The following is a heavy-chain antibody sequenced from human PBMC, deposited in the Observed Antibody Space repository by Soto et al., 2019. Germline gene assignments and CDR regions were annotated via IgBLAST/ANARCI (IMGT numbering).Heavy chain of an antibody. CDR2: IYHSGST. Sequence: SLTCTVSGGSIFSDGYYWTWIRQHPVEGLEWIGYIYHSGSTYYNPSLKSRVAISVDTPKNQFSLNLRSVTATDTAVYYCARTVVVAATPHYFDYWGQGTLVTVSS. V-gene: IGHV4-31*03. D-gene: IGHD2-15*01. J-gene: IGHJ4*02. CDR1: GGSIFSDGYY. CDR3: ARTVVVAATPHYFDY.